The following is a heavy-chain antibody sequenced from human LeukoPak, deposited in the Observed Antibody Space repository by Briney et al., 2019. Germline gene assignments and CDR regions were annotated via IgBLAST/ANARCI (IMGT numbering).Heavy chain of an antibody. CDR2: IWPDGSNK. J-gene: IGHJ3*01. CDR1: GITFSSYG. D-gene: IGHD6-13*01. V-gene: IGHV3-33*01. CDR3: ASAAGAFDS. Sequence: GRSLRLSCEASGITFSSYGIHWVRQAPGKGLEWVAVIWPDGSNKYYADSVKGRFIIPRDNSKNTLWLQMNSLRAEDTAVYYCASAAGAFDSWGQGTMVTVSS.